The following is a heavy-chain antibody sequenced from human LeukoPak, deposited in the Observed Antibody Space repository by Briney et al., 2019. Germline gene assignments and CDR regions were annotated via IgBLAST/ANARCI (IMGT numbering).Heavy chain of an antibody. V-gene: IGHV4-39*01. Sequence: SETLSLTCTVSVSISSSTYSWTWIRQPPGKGLEWIGSIHYDGNTYYKPSLKSRVTISVDTSKIQFSLRLSSATAADMATYYCARHSLNNYGSYYWGQGTLVTVSS. CDR2: IHYDGNT. D-gene: IGHD5-24*01. CDR3: ARHSLNNYGSYY. J-gene: IGHJ4*02. CDR1: VSISSSTYS.